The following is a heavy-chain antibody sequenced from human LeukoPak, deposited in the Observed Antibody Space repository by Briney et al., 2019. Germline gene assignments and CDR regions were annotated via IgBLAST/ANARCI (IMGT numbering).Heavy chain of an antibody. Sequence: PSETLSLTRAVYGGSFSGYYWSWIRQPPGKGLEWIGEINHSGSTNYNPSLKSRVTISVDTSKNQFSLKLSSVTAADTAVYYCARHRRGSSWEYYYYYYMDVWGKGTTVTISS. D-gene: IGHD6-13*01. J-gene: IGHJ6*03. CDR3: ARHRRGSSWEYYYYYYMDV. CDR2: INHSGST. V-gene: IGHV4-34*01. CDR1: GGSFSGYY.